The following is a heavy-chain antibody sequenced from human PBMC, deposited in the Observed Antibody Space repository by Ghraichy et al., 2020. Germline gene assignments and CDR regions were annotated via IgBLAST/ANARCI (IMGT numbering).Heavy chain of an antibody. CDR3: AKDSSGWYDYFDY. Sequence: GGYLRLSCAASGFTFDDYAMHWVRQAPGKGLEWVSGISWNSRSIGYADSVKGRFTISRDNAKNSLYLQMNSLRPEDTALYYCAKDSSGWYDYFDYWGQGTLVTVSS. D-gene: IGHD6-19*01. CDR1: GFTFDDYA. CDR2: ISWNSRSI. J-gene: IGHJ4*02. V-gene: IGHV3-9*01.